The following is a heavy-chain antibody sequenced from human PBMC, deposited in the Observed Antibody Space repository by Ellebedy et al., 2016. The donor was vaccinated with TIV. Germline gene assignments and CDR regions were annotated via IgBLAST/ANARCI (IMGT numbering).Heavy chain of an antibody. CDR2: SFMGGST. D-gene: IGHD1-14*01. CDR1: GGSFSSYY. Sequence: GSLRLSXTVSGGSFSSYYWSWIRQAAGKGLEWIGRSFMGGSTTYNPSLKNRVTMSVDASTTQLSLNLSSVTAADTAVYFCARLRQSRDRSHWYFDVWGRGTLVTVSS. CDR3: ARLRQSRDRSHWYFDV. V-gene: IGHV4-4*07. J-gene: IGHJ2*01.